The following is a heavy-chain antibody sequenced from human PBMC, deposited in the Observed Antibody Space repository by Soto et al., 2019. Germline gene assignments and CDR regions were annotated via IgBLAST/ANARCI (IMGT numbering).Heavy chain of an antibody. V-gene: IGHV4-31*03. CDR1: GGSISSGGYY. CDR3: ARDGSDVNGSGRFDP. CDR2: IYYSGST. Sequence: QVQLQESGPGLVKPSQTLSLTCTVSGGSISSGGYYWSWIRQHPGKGLEGIGYIYYSGSTYYNPSLKSRVTISVDTSKNQFSLKLSSVTAADTAVYYCARDGSDVNGSGRFDPWGQGTLVTVSS. J-gene: IGHJ5*02. D-gene: IGHD3-10*01.